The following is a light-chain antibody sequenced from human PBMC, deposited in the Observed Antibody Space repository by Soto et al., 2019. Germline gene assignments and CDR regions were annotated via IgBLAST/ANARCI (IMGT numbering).Light chain of an antibody. Sequence: EVVMTQSPATLSVSPGERVTLSCRASQSVSTYLAWYQHKPGQAPRLLIYGASTRAAGIPARFSGSGSATEFTLTISSLQSEDFGVYYCHHYFSWPPYTFGQGTKLEI. CDR2: GAS. CDR1: QSVSTY. J-gene: IGKJ2*01. CDR3: HHYFSWPPYT. V-gene: IGKV3D-15*01.